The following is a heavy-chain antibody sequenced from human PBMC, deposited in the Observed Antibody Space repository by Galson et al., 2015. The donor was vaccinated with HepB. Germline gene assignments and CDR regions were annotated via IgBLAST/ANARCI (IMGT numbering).Heavy chain of an antibody. CDR3: VGDSGQYLFDY. CDR1: GFVFSTYN. CDR2: ISSSGSTI. V-gene: IGHV3-48*01. D-gene: IGHD2/OR15-2a*01. J-gene: IGHJ4*02. Sequence: SLRLSCAASGFVFSTYNMNWVRQAPGKGLEWVSYISSSGSTIYYADSVKGRFSISRDSAKRSLYLQMKSLRAEDTAVYYCVGDSGQYLFDYWGQGALVTVSS.